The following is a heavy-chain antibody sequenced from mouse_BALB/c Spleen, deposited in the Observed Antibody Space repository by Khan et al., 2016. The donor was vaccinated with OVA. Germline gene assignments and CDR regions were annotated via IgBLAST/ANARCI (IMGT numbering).Heavy chain of an antibody. V-gene: IGHV4-1*02. CDR1: GFAFSRYW. CDR2: INPDSSTI. CDR3: ARPNRYDDRAWFAF. J-gene: IGHJ3*01. D-gene: IGHD2-14*01. Sequence: EVQLQESGGGLVQPGGSLKLSCAASGFAFSRYWMSWVRQAPGKGLEWIGEINPDSSTINYTPSLKDKFIISRDKAKNTLYLQMSKVRSEDTALCICARPNRYDDRAWFAFWGQGTLVTVSA.